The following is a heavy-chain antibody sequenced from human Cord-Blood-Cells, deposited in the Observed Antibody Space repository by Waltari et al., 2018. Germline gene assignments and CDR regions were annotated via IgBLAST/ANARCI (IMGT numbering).Heavy chain of an antibody. D-gene: IGHD7-27*01. CDR1: GYALTGYH. CDR3: ARGGTGERYFDL. Sequence: QVQLVQSGAEVKKPGASVKVPCKASGYALTGYHMHWLLQAPGQGLEWVGWINPNSGGTNYAQKLQGWVTMTRDTSISTAYMELSRLRSDDTAVYYCARGGTGERYFDLWGRGTLVTVSS. V-gene: IGHV1-2*04. CDR2: INPNSGGT. J-gene: IGHJ2*01.